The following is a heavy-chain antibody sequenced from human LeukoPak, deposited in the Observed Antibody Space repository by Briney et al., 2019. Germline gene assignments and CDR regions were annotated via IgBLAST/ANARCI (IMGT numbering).Heavy chain of an antibody. CDR2: IIPIFGTA. V-gene: IGHV1-69*05. D-gene: IGHD3-16*01. J-gene: IGHJ6*03. CDR3: ARGLGQAYYYYYMDV. CDR1: GGTFSSYA. Sequence: GASVKVSCKASGGTFSSYAISWVRQAPGQGLEWMGGIIPIFGTANYAQKFQGRVTITTDESTSTAYMELSSLRSEDTAVYYCARGLGQAYYYYYMDVWGKGTTVTVFS.